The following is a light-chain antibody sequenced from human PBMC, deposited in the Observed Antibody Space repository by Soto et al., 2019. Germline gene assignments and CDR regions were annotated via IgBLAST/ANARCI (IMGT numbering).Light chain of an antibody. CDR1: SSDVGAYNY. CDR2: AVS. Sequence: QSALTQPASVSGSPGKSITISCTGTSSDVGAYNYVSWYRQYSDKAPKLMIYAVSNRPSGVSNRFSGSKSGNTASLTISGLQAEDEADYYCSSYTNIGTLVFGTGTKVTVL. CDR3: SSYTNIGTLV. J-gene: IGLJ1*01. V-gene: IGLV2-14*01.